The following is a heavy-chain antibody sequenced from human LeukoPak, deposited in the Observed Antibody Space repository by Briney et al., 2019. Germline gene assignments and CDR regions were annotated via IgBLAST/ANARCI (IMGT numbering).Heavy chain of an antibody. V-gene: IGHV4-39*01. CDR2: IYYSGST. J-gene: IGHJ3*02. CDR3: ARQEAVVVTAPGAFDI. CDR1: GGSISSSSYY. Sequence: SETLSLTCTVSGGSISSSSYYWGWIRQPPGKGLEWIGSIYYSGSTYYNPSLKSRVTISVHTSKNQFSLKLSSVTAADTAVYYCARQEAVVVTAPGAFDIWGQGTMVTVSS. D-gene: IGHD2-21*02.